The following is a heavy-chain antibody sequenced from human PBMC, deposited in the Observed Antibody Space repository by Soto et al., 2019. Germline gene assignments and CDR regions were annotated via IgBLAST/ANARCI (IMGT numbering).Heavy chain of an antibody. J-gene: IGHJ5*02. Sequence: QPGGSLRLSCVDSGFTHSTYGMHWVRQAPGKGLEWVAVMSYDGSNKYYADSVKGRFSISRDNSKNTLYLQMNRLRAEDTAVYYCAKGGGAPPVGWGINWFGPWGDVTLFTV. CDR1: GFTHSTYG. D-gene: IGHD2-8*02. CDR2: MSYDGSNK. V-gene: IGHV3-30*18. CDR3: AKGGGAPPVGWGINWFGP.